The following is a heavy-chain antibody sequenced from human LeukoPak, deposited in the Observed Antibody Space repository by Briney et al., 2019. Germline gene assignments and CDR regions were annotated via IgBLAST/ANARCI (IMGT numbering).Heavy chain of an antibody. D-gene: IGHD6-13*01. CDR1: GYSFTSHW. V-gene: IGHV5-51*01. J-gene: IGHJ4*02. CDR2: IYPGDSDT. CDR3: ARRSPYSSSWYLDY. Sequence: GESLKISCKGSGYSFTSHWIGWVRQMPGKGLEWMGVIYPGDSDTRYSPSFQGQVTISADKSISTAYLQWSSLKASDTAMYYCARRSPYSSSWYLDYWGQGTLVTVSS.